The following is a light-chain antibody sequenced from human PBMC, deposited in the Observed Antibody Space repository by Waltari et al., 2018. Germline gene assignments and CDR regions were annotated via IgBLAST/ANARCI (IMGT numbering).Light chain of an antibody. CDR1: SLRSYY. Sequence: SSELTQDPAVSVALGQTVRITCQGDSLRSYYASWYQQKPGQAPVRVIYGKNNRPAGIPDRISGSSSGNTASLTITGAQAEDEADYYCNSRDSSGNHIVFGTGTKVTVL. CDR3: NSRDSSGNHIV. J-gene: IGLJ1*01. CDR2: GKN. V-gene: IGLV3-19*01.